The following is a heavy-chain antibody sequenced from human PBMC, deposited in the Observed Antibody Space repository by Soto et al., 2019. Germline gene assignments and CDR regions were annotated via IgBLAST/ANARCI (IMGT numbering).Heavy chain of an antibody. Sequence: GASVKDSCKASGYTFTSYYMRWVRQAPGQGLEWMGIINPSGGSTSYAQKFQGRVTMTRDTSTSTVYMELSSLRSEDTAVYYCARSLSRGYSSFYYFDYWGQGTLVTVSS. CDR3: ARSLSRGYSSFYYFDY. D-gene: IGHD6-6*01. J-gene: IGHJ4*02. CDR1: GYTFTSYY. V-gene: IGHV1-46*01. CDR2: INPSGGST.